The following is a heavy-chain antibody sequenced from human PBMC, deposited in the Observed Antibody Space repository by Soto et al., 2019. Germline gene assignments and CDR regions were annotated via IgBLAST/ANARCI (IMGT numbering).Heavy chain of an antibody. Sequence: SLRLSCAASGFTFSSYAMHWVRQAPGKGLEWVAVISYDGSNKYYADSVKGRFTISRDNSKNTLYLQMNSLRAEDTAVYYCASTTAAGSSGYYYGMDVWGQGTTVTVSS. CDR2: ISYDGSNK. J-gene: IGHJ6*02. CDR1: GFTFSSYA. D-gene: IGHD6-13*01. V-gene: IGHV3-30-3*01. CDR3: ASTTAAGSSGYYYGMDV.